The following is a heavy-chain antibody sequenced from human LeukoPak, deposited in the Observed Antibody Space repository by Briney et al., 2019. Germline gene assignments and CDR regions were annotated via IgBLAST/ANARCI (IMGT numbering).Heavy chain of an antibody. CDR3: ARSNSGSYWYYFDY. CDR2: IYYSGST. CDR1: GGSISSYY. V-gene: IGHV4-59*01. J-gene: IGHJ4*02. Sequence: SETLSLTCTVSGGSISSYYWSWIRQPPGKGLEWIGYIYYSGSTNYNPSLKSRVTISVDTSKNQFSLKLSSVTAADTAVYCCARSNSGSYWYYFDYWGQGTLVTVSS. D-gene: IGHD1-26*01.